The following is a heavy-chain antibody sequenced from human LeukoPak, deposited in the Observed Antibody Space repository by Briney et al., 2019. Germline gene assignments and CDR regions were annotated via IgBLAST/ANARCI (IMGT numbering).Heavy chain of an antibody. D-gene: IGHD2-15*01. CDR2: IIPIFGTA. Sequence: GASVKVSCKASGGTFSSYAISWVRQAPGQGLEWMGGIIPIFGTANYAQKFQGRVTITADESTSTAYMELSSLRSEDTAVHYCARGSALLALSFDYWGQGTLVTVSS. J-gene: IGHJ4*02. CDR3: ARGSALLALSFDY. V-gene: IGHV1-69*13. CDR1: GGTFSSYA.